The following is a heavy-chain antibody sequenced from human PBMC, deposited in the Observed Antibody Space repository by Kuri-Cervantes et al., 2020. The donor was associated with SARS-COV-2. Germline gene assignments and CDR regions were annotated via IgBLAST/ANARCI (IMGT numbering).Heavy chain of an antibody. J-gene: IGHJ6*03. CDR2: MNPNSAIT. CDR1: GYTFTSYE. V-gene: IGHV1-8*01. D-gene: IGHD7-27*01. CDR3: ATDLWGGGKRHYYIDV. Sequence: GSVKDSCKASGYTFTSYEINWVRQATGQGLEWMGWMNPNSAITGFAQRLQGRVTMTRNTSISTAYMELSSLRSADTPVYYCATDLWGGGKRHYYIDVWGEATTVTVSS.